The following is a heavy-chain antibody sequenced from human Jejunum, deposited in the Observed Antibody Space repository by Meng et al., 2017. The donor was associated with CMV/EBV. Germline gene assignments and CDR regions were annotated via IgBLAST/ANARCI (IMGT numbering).Heavy chain of an antibody. CDR3: AKVSTFAYGPGSYFDH. V-gene: IGHV3-23*01. J-gene: IGHJ4*02. Sequence: TFRHYAMTWVRQAPGKGLEWVSGFGANGDYINYADYVKGRFTISRDNSKNTMYLEMNSLRAEDTALYYCAKVSTFAYGPGSYFDHWGQGTLVTVSS. D-gene: IGHD3-10*01. CDR2: FGANGDYI. CDR1: TFRHYA.